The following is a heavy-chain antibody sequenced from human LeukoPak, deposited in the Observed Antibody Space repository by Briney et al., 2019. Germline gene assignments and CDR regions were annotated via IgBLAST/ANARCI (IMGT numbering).Heavy chain of an antibody. CDR3: ARDGDIGWVDFDH. V-gene: IGHV3-30*14. Sequence: GGSLRLSCAASGFTFSSHAMHWVRQAPGKGLEWVTVISVDESKKFYADFVKGRFTISRDNSKNTVFLQVNSLRAEDTAVYYCARDGDIGWVDFDHWGQGTLVIVSS. CDR1: GFTFSSHA. CDR2: ISVDESKK. J-gene: IGHJ4*02. D-gene: IGHD6-19*01.